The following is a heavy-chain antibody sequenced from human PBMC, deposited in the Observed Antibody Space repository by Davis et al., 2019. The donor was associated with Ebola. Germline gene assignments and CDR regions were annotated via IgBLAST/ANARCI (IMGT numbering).Heavy chain of an antibody. CDR2: IWYDGRNT. V-gene: IGHV3-30*02. J-gene: IGHJ6*04. CDR3: ADTGGARGLDV. Sequence: GGSLRLSCVASGFSFRDFGMHWVRQAPGKGLDWVAFIWYDGRNTHYVDSVKGRFTVSRDNSKNTMYLQMNSLKTEDTAVYYCADTGGARGLDVWGKGTTVTVSS. CDR1: GFSFRDFG. D-gene: IGHD5-18*01.